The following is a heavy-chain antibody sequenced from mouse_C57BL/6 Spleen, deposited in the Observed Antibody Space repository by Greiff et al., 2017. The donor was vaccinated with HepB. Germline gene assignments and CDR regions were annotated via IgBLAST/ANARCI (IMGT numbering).Heavy chain of an antibody. J-gene: IGHJ4*01. CDR3: ARAYYYGSTYEDYAMDY. D-gene: IGHD1-1*01. CDR1: GYTFTSYW. V-gene: IGHV1-64*01. Sequence: QVQLQQPGAELVKPGASVKLSCKASGYTFTSYWMHWVKQRPGQGLEWIGMIHPNSGSTNYNEKFKSKATLTVDKSSSTAYMQLSSLTSEGSAVYYCARAYYYGSTYEDYAMDYWGQGTSVTVSS. CDR2: IHPNSGST.